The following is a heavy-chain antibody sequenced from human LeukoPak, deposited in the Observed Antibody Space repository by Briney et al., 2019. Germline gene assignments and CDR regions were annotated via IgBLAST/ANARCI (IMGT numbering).Heavy chain of an antibody. Sequence: ASVKVSCKASGGTFSSYAISWVRQAPGQGLEWMGGIIPIFGTANYAQKFQGRVTITADESTSTGYMELSSLRSGDTAVYYCARGGKYSSSSGPPDEIDYWGQGTLVTVSS. CDR3: ARGGKYSSSSGPPDEIDY. CDR2: IIPIFGTA. J-gene: IGHJ4*02. CDR1: GGTFSSYA. V-gene: IGHV1-69*01. D-gene: IGHD6-6*01.